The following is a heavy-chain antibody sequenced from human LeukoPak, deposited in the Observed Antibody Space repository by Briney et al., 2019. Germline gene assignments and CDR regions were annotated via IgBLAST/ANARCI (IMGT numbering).Heavy chain of an antibody. Sequence: GGSLRLSCAASGLTVSSNYMSWVRQAPGKGLEWVSLIYSGGSTYYADSVKGRFTISRDNSKNTLYLQMNSLSAEDTAVYYCARDFRIAVAGTGVYYGMDVWGQGTTVTVSS. CDR2: IYSGGST. CDR3: ARDFRIAVAGTGVYYGMDV. D-gene: IGHD6-19*01. V-gene: IGHV3-53*01. J-gene: IGHJ6*02. CDR1: GLTVSSNY.